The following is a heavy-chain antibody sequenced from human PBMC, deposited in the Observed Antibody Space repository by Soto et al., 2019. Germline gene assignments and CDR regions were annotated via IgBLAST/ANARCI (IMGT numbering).Heavy chain of an antibody. CDR2: IIPIFGTA. J-gene: IGHJ5*02. D-gene: IGHD3-3*01. V-gene: IGHV1-69*12. CDR3: ARRHTIFGATIHWFDP. Sequence: QVQLVQSGAEVKKPGSSVKVSCKASGGTFSSYAISWVRQAPGQGLEWMGGIIPIFGTANYAQKFQGRVTITADESTSTAYMELSGLRSEDTAVYYCARRHTIFGATIHWFDPWGQGTLVTVSS. CDR1: GGTFSSYA.